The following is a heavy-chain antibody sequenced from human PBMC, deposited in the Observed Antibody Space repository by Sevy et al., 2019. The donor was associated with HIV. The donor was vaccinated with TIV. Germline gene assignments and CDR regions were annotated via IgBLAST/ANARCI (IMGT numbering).Heavy chain of an antibody. V-gene: IGHV3-7*01. CDR2: IKQDGGER. D-gene: IGHD2-2*01. CDR3: ASDSQNNVIAPAATTNYCYSYFKDV. J-gene: IGHJ6*03. Sequence: GGSLRLSCAASGFTFSSYWMSWVRQAPGKGLEWVANIKQDGGERYYEDSVKGRFTISRDNTKNSLYLQMNSLRVEDTTVYYCASDSQNNVIAPAATTNYCYSYFKDVWGKGTTVTVSS. CDR1: GFTFSSYW.